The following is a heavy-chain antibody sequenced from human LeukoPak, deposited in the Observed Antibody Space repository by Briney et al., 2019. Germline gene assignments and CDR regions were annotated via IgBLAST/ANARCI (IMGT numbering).Heavy chain of an antibody. CDR3: AKSGIRVAGGGIY. Sequence: GGSLRLSCTGSGFIFSDYYINWIRQAPGKGLEWVSYISTSGDIIYHADSVKGRLTISRDNAKNSLFLQMDSLRAEDTAVYYCAKSGIRVAGGGIYWGQGILVTVSS. D-gene: IGHD6-19*01. CDR1: GFIFSDYY. CDR2: ISTSGDII. V-gene: IGHV3-11*04. J-gene: IGHJ4*02.